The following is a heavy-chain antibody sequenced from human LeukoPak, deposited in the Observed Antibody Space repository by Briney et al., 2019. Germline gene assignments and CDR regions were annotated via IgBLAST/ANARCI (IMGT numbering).Heavy chain of an antibody. V-gene: IGHV4-34*01. D-gene: IGHD4-17*01. CDR2: INHSGST. Sequence: SETLSLTCAVYGGSFSGYYCSWIRQPPGKGLEWMGEINHSGSTNYNPSLKSRVTISVDTSKNQFSLKLSSVTAADTAVYYCARGTMTTVTYYFDYWGQGTLVTVSS. CDR1: GGSFSGYY. J-gene: IGHJ4*02. CDR3: ARGTMTTVTYYFDY.